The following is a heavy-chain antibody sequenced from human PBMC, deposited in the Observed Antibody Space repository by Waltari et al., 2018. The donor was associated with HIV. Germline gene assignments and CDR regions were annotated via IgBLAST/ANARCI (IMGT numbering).Heavy chain of an antibody. CDR1: GYTFTGYY. CDR3: ARDLVSSGWNDAFDI. V-gene: IGHV1-2*02. J-gene: IGHJ3*02. CDR2: INPNSGGT. Sequence: QVQLVQSGAEVKKPGASVTVSCKASGYTFTGYYMPWVRQAPGQGLEWMGWINPNSGGTNYAQKFQGRVTMTRDTSISTAYMELSRLRSDDTAVYYCARDLVSSGWNDAFDIWGQGTMVTVSS. D-gene: IGHD6-19*01.